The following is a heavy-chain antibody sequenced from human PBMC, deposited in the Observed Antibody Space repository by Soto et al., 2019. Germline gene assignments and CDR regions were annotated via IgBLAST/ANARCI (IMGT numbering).Heavy chain of an antibody. D-gene: IGHD3-9*01. Sequence: SETLSLTCTVSGGSISSGGYYWSWIRQHPGKGLEWIGYIYYSGSTYYNPSLKSRVTISVDTSKNQFSLKLSSVTAADTAVYYCARGYYDILTGYFQGVNWFDPWGQGTLVTV. CDR3: ARGYYDILTGYFQGVNWFDP. CDR1: GGSISSGGYY. CDR2: IYYSGST. J-gene: IGHJ5*02. V-gene: IGHV4-31*03.